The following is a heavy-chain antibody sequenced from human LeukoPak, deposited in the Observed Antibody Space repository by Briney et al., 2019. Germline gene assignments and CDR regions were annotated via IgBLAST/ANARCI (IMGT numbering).Heavy chain of an antibody. J-gene: IGHJ4*02. V-gene: IGHV1-18*01. CDR1: GYTFTDYG. Sequence: ASVKVSCVTSGYTFTDYGISWVRQAPGQGLEWLGWISVYNVNTKYAKKFQRRVTMTRDTSTTTVYMELTGLTSDDTATYYCARDEIFGVGTHFDYWGQGTLVTVSS. D-gene: IGHD3-3*01. CDR3: ARDEIFGVGTHFDY. CDR2: ISVYNVNT.